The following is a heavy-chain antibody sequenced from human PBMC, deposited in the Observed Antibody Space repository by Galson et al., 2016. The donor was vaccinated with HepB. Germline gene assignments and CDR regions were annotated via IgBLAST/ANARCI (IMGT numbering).Heavy chain of an antibody. CDR3: AKGHSQTYYYYYGMDV. CDR1: GLTFRSYA. Sequence: SLRLSCAASGLTFRSYAFRWLRQAPGKGLEWVSVSASGDITYYAHSVKGRFTISRDKSKNTLFLNMISLRAEDTASYSCAKGHSQTYYYYYGMDVWGQGTTVTVSS. V-gene: IGHV3-23*01. D-gene: IGHD1-26*01. J-gene: IGHJ6*02. CDR2: SASGDIT.